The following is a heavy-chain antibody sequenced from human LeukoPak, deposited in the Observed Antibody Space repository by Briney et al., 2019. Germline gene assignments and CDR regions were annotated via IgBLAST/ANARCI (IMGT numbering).Heavy chain of an antibody. CDR3: ARGGITIFGVAIPNFDY. CDR2: INWSGGST. V-gene: IGHV3-20*04. D-gene: IGHD3-3*01. J-gene: IGHJ4*02. CDR1: RFTFDDYG. Sequence: GGSLRLSCAASRFTFDDYGMSWVRQAPGKGLEWVSGINWSGGSTSYADSVKGRFTISRDNAKNSLYLQMNSLRAEDTALYYCARGGITIFGVAIPNFDYWGQGTLVTVSS.